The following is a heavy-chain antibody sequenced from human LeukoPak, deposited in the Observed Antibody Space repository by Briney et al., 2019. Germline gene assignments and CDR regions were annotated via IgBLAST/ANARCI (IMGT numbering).Heavy chain of an antibody. J-gene: IGHJ6*04. CDR1: GFTFSSYS. D-gene: IGHD3-10*01. Sequence: GGSLGLSCAASGFTFSSYSMNWVRQAPGKGLEWVSSTSSSSSYIYYADSVKGRFTISRDNSKNTLYLQMNSLRAEDTAVYYCAKGLWFGELFPVGGVDVWGKGTTVTVSS. CDR3: AKGLWFGELFPVGGVDV. V-gene: IGHV3-21*04. CDR2: TSSSSSYI.